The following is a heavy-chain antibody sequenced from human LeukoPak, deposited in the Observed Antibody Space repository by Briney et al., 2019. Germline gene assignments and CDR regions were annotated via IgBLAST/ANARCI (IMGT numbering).Heavy chain of an antibody. J-gene: IGHJ4*02. CDR2: IIPIFGTA. Sequence: GSSVKVSCKASGCTFSSYAISWVRQAPGQGLEWMGGIIPIFGTANYAQKFQGRVTITADESTSTAYMELSSLRSEDTAVYYCARGLSRYYDSSGYYGPPDYWGQGTLVTVSS. D-gene: IGHD3-22*01. CDR1: GCTFSSYA. CDR3: ARGLSRYYDSSGYYGPPDY. V-gene: IGHV1-69*01.